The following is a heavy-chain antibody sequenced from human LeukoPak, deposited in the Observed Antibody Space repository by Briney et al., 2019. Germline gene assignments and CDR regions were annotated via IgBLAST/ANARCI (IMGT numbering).Heavy chain of an antibody. CDR3: ASEWFGDYYYGMDV. V-gene: IGHV3-23*01. CDR2: ISGSGGST. J-gene: IGHJ6*02. Sequence: GGSLRLSCAASGFTFSSYSMNWVRQAPGKGLEWVSAISGSGGSTYYADSVKGRFTISRDNSKNTLYLQMNSLRAEDTAVYYCASEWFGDYYYGMDVWGQGTTVTVSS. D-gene: IGHD3-10*01. CDR1: GFTFSSYS.